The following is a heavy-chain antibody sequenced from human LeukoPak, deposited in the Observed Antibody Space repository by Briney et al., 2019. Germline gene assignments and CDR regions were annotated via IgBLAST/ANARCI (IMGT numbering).Heavy chain of an antibody. J-gene: IGHJ4*02. CDR2: ISSSSSTI. CDR1: GFTFSSYS. CDR3: ARDLGTIFGVVTGGFDY. Sequence: GGSLRLSCAASGFTFSSYSMNWVRQAPGKGLEWVSYISSSSSTIYYADSVKGRFTISRDNAKNSLYLQMNSLRAEDTAVYYCARDLGTIFGVVTGGFDYWGQGTLVTVSS. V-gene: IGHV3-48*01. D-gene: IGHD3-3*01.